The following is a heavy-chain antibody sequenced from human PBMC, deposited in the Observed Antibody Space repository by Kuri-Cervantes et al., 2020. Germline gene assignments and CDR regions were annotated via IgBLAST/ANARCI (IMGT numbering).Heavy chain of an antibody. CDR2: INHSGST. CDR3: ARDSRVGWFDP. Sequence: SEALSLTCTVSGDSINSYYWSWIRQPPGKGLEWIWEINHSGSTNYNPSLKSRVTISVDTSKNQFSLKLSSVTAADTAVYYCARDSRVGWFDPWGQGTLVTVSS. CDR1: GDSINSYY. D-gene: IGHD2-15*01. V-gene: IGHV4-34*01. J-gene: IGHJ5*02.